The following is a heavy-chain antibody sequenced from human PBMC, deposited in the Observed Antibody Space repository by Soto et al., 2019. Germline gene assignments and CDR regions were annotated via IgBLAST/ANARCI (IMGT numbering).Heavy chain of an antibody. CDR3: ARSPSVQRSFDWLPTNNWFDP. CDR2: MSPKSGDT. J-gene: IGHJ5*02. D-gene: IGHD3-9*01. Sequence: ASVKVSCKASGYTFTNYDIHWVRQATGQGLEWMGWMSPKSGDTGSAESFQDRVTMTRSNSMNTAYLELTGLRYEDTAVYFCARSPSVQRSFDWLPTNNWFDPWGQRTMVTVYS. CDR1: GYTFTNYD. V-gene: IGHV1-8*01.